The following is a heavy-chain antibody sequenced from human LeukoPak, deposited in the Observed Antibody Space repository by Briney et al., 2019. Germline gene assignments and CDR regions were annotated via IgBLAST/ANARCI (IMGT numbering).Heavy chain of an antibody. CDR2: VSTGSNYI. V-gene: IGHV3-21*01. D-gene: IGHD1-14*01. CDR3: ARNLGTLATGGVALDI. Sequence: GGSLRLSCTASGFTFSSYSLNWVRQAPGKGLEWVSSVSTGSNYIYYADSVKGRFTISRDNDKNSLYLQMNSLRAEDTAVYYCARNLGTLATGGVALDIWGQGTMVTVAS. CDR1: GFTFSSYS. J-gene: IGHJ3*02.